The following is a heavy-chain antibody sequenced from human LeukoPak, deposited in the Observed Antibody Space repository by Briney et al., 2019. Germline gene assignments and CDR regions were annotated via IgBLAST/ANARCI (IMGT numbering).Heavy chain of an antibody. CDR3: ARDVVGATNHYYYYYYMDV. CDR2: FDPEDGET. Sequence: GASVKVSCKVSGYTLTELSMHWVRQASGKGLEWMGGFDPEDGETIYAQKFQGRVTMTTDTSTSTAYMELRSLRSDDTAVYYCARDVVGATNHYYYYYYMDVWGKGTTVTVSS. J-gene: IGHJ6*03. V-gene: IGHV1-24*01. D-gene: IGHD1-26*01. CDR1: GYTLTELS.